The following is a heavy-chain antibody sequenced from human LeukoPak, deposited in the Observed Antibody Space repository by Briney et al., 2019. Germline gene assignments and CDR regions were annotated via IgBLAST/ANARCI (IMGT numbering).Heavy chain of an antibody. Sequence: EASVKVSCKASGGTFSSYAISWVRQAPGQGLEWMGRIIPILGITNYAQKFQDRVTITADKSTSTAYMELSSLRSEDTAVYYCASAGRHQEGYCSSTSCRRDAFDFWGHGTMVIVSS. CDR1: GGTFSSYA. V-gene: IGHV1-69*04. CDR2: IIPILGIT. J-gene: IGHJ3*01. D-gene: IGHD2-2*01. CDR3: ASAGRHQEGYCSSTSCRRDAFDF.